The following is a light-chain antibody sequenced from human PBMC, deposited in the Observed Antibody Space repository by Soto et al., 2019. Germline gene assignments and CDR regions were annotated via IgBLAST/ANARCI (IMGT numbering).Light chain of an antibody. J-gene: IGLJ2*01. Sequence: QSALTQPPSASGSHGQSVTISCTGTDSDVGGYNFVSWYQQHPGRAPKLMIYEVYQRPSGVPDRFSGSKSGNTASLTVSGLQAEDEANYYCSSYAASDNFVIFGGGTKLTVL. CDR3: SSYAASDNFVI. V-gene: IGLV2-8*01. CDR2: EVY. CDR1: DSDVGGYNF.